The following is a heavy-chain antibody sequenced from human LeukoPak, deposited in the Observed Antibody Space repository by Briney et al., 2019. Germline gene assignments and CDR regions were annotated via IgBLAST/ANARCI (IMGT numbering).Heavy chain of an antibody. CDR1: GGSISDSNYY. V-gene: IGHV4-39*01. Sequence: SETLSLTCTVSGGSISDSNYYRGWIRQPPGRGLEWIGNIYYSGSTYYSPSLKSRVTVSVDTSKNQFSLKLSSVTAADTAVYYCARQSTIAAARIDPWGQGTLVTVSS. D-gene: IGHD6-25*01. CDR2: IYYSGST. J-gene: IGHJ5*02. CDR3: ARQSTIAAARIDP.